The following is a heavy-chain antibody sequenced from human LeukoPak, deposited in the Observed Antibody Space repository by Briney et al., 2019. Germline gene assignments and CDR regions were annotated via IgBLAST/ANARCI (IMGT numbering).Heavy chain of an antibody. Sequence: PGGSLRLSCAAPGFTFSSYEMNWVRQAPGKGLEWVSYTSSSGSTIYYADSVKGRFTISRDNAKNSLYLQMNSLRAEDTAVYYCARRGVGAAYNWFDPWGQGTLVTVSS. V-gene: IGHV3-48*03. CDR1: GFTFSSYE. CDR2: TSSSGSTI. CDR3: ARRGVGAAYNWFDP. J-gene: IGHJ5*02. D-gene: IGHD1-26*01.